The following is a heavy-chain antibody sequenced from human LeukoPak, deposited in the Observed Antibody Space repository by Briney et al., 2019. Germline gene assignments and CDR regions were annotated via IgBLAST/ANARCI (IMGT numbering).Heavy chain of an antibody. V-gene: IGHV1-46*01. D-gene: IGHD2-2*01. J-gene: IGHJ5*02. CDR3: ARGVCSGTSCYWGHNWFDP. Sequence: GASVKVSCKASGYTFTSYYIHWVRQAAGQGLEGMGIINPRSDGDSTIYAQKFQGRVIMTRDMSTNTVYMELSSLRSEDTAVYYCARGVCSGTSCYWGHNWFDPWGQGTLVTVS. CDR2: INPRSDGDST. CDR1: GYTFTSYY.